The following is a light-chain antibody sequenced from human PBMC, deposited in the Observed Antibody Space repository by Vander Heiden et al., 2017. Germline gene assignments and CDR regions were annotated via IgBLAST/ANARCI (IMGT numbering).Light chain of an antibody. CDR3: QQSSSFPRT. CDR1: QAISNW. J-gene: IGKJ4*01. Sequence: DIQMPQSPSSMSASVGDRVTITCRASQAISNWLAWYQQKPGEAPKLLIYLTSSIQSGVPSRFRGGGSGTHFTLTINSLQPDDFATYYCQQSSSFPRTFGGGTKVEMK. V-gene: IGKV1D-12*01. CDR2: LTS.